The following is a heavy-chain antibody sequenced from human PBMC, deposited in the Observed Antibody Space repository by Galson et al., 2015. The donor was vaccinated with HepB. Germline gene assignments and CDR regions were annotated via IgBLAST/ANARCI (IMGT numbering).Heavy chain of an antibody. J-gene: IGHJ4*02. CDR1: GFTFSSYG. Sequence: SLRLSCAASGFTFSSYGMHWVRQAPGKGLEWVAVIWYDGSNKYYADSVKGRFTISRDNSKNTLYLQMNSLRAEDTAVYYCARDAAGGYSSSWYGGYFDYWGQGTLVTVSS. CDR3: ARDAAGGYSSSWYGGYFDY. V-gene: IGHV3-33*01. CDR2: IWYDGSNK. D-gene: IGHD6-13*01.